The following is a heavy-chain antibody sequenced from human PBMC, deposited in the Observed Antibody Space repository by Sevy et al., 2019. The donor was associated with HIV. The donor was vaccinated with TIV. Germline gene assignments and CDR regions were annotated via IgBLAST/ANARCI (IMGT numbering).Heavy chain of an antibody. J-gene: IGHJ4*02. Sequence: GGSLRLSCVDSGFTFSRSWMSWVRQAPGKGLEWVANIKKDGSEKNCVDSVKGRFTISSDNVRKTQYLQMNSLRAEDTAVYYCVRAIGGVEDHYWGQGTLVTVSS. CDR2: IKKDGSEK. V-gene: IGHV3-7*01. D-gene: IGHD3-16*01. CDR1: GFTFSRSW. CDR3: VRAIGGVEDHY.